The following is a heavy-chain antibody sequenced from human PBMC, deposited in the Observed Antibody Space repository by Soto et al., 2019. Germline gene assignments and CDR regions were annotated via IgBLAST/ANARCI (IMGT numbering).Heavy chain of an antibody. CDR1: GFTFSSFW. V-gene: IGHV3-7*01. CDR2: ISPDGSEK. CDR3: SRSLNS. J-gene: IGHJ4*02. Sequence: SCAASGFTFSSFWMDWVRQAPGKGLEWVANISPDGSEKHYVDSVKGRFTISRDNARNSLYLQMSSLTAEDSALYYCSRSLNSWGQGTRVTVSS.